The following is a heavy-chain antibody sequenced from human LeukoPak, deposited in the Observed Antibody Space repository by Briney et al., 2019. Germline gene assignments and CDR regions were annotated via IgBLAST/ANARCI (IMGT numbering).Heavy chain of an antibody. V-gene: IGHV4-34*01. CDR1: GGSFSGYY. CDR2: INHSGST. Sequence: SSETLSLTCAVYGGSFSGYYWSWIRQPPGKGLEWIGEINHSGSTNYNPSLKSRVTISVDTSKNQFSLKLSSVTAADTAVYYCARDLVVPGEYYMDVWGKGTTVTVSS. D-gene: IGHD2-2*01. J-gene: IGHJ6*03. CDR3: ARDLVVPGEYYMDV.